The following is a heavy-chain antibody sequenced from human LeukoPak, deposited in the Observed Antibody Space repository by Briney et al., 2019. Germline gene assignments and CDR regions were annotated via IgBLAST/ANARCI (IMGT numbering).Heavy chain of an antibody. CDR1: GFTFSSYA. CDR2: ISYDGSNK. D-gene: IGHD3-3*01. V-gene: IGHV3-30-3*01. J-gene: IGHJ3*02. CDR3: ARDHKLRFLEHPQPQDAFDI. Sequence: PGRSLRLSCAASGFTFSSYAMHWVRQAPGKGLEWVAVISYDGSNKYYADSVKGRFTISRDNSKNTLYLQMNSLRAEDTAVYYCARDHKLRFLEHPQPQDAFDIWGQGTMVTVSS.